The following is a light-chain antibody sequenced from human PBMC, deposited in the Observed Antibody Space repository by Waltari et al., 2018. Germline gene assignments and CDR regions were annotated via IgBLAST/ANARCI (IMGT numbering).Light chain of an antibody. CDR1: SGHSTNI. CDR3: QTGGHGTWV. V-gene: IGLV4-69*01. CDR2: VNSDGSH. Sequence: QLVLTQSPSASASLGASVKLTCTLSSGHSTNIIAWLQQHPEKGPRYLMNVNSDGSHNKGVGIPDRFSGSSSGAEPYLTISSLQSEDEADYYCQTGGHGTWVFGGGTRLTVL. J-gene: IGLJ3*02.